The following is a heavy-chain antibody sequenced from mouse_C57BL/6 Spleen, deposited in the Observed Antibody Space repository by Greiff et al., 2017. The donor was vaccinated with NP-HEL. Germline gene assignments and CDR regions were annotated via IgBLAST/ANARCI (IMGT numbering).Heavy chain of an antibody. CDR3: ARGGDYAMDY. CDR2: INYDGSST. V-gene: IGHV5-16*01. CDR1: GFTFSDYY. Sequence: EVMLVESEGGLVQPGRSMKLSCTASGFTFSDYYMAWVRQVPEKGLEWVANINYDGSSTYYLDSLKSRFIISRDNAKNILYLQMSSLKSEDTATYYCARGGDYAMDYWGQGTSVTVSS. J-gene: IGHJ4*01.